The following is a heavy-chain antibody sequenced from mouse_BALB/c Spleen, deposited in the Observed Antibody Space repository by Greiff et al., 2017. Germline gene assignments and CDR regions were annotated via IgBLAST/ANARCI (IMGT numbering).Heavy chain of an antibody. D-gene: IGHD1-2*01. J-gene: IGHJ1*01. V-gene: IGHV5-9-4*01. CDR3: ARSITTATGGYFDV. CDR2: ISSGGSYT. CDR1: GFTFSSYA. Sequence: EVQGVESGGGLVKPGGSLKLSCAASGFTFSSYAMSWVRQSPEKRLEWVAEISSGGSYTYYPDTVTGRFTISRDNAKNTLYLEMSSLRSEDTAMYYCARSITTATGGYFDVWGAGTTVTVSS.